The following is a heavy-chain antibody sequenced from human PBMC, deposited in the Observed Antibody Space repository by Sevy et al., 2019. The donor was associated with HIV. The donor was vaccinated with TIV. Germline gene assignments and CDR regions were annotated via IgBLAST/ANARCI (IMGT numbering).Heavy chain of an antibody. CDR2: ISWNSRNI. Sequence: GGSLRLSCAASGFPFNDHAMHWVRQVPGKGLEWVSGISWNSRNIGYAAAGRSRFTISRDNARQFVYLEMNSLRPEDTAFYYCAKDINRGCDGVNCYSYYYYFYGLDVWGQGTTVTVSS. V-gene: IGHV3-9*01. CDR3: AKDINRGCDGVNCYSYYYYFYGLDV. CDR1: GFPFNDHA. J-gene: IGHJ6*02. D-gene: IGHD2-21*01.